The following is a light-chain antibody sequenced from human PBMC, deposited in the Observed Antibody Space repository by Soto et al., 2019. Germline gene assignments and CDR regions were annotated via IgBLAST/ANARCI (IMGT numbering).Light chain of an antibody. V-gene: IGKV1-5*03. CDR2: KTS. Sequence: DIQMAQSPSTLSASVGDRITITCRASQSIRSWLAWYQQKPGKAPKVLIYKTSSLESGVPSRFSGSGSGTEFTLTINSLQPDDFATYYCQQYTTYWSFGQGTKVEIK. J-gene: IGKJ1*01. CDR3: QQYTTYWS. CDR1: QSIRSW.